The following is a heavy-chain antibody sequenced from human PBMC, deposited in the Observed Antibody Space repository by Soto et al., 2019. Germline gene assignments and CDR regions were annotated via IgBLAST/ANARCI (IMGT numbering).Heavy chain of an antibody. CDR2: IDKVGTDS. D-gene: IGHD3-10*01. CDR1: EFTFSCRS. CDR3: ARGWFGPDV. Sequence: EVQLVESGGGLVQPGGSLRLSCAASEFTFSCRSVHWVRQAPGKGLGWVSGIDKVGTDSTYADSVKGRFTSSRDNAKNTVYLQMNSLRVEDTAVYYCARGWFGPDVWGKGTTVTVSS. V-gene: IGHV3-74*01. J-gene: IGHJ6*03.